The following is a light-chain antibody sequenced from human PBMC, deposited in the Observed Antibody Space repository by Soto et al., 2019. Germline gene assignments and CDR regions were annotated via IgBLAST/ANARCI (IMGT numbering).Light chain of an antibody. V-gene: IGKV3-20*01. CDR3: QHYGTSSWT. CDR2: GAS. J-gene: IGKJ1*01. CDR1: QSVSINY. Sequence: EIVLTQSPGTLSFSPGERATLSCRASQSVSINYLAWYQQKPGQAPRLLIYGASIRATGIPDRFSGSGSGTDFTLTVSRLEPEDFAVYYCQHYGTSSWTFGQGTKVDIK.